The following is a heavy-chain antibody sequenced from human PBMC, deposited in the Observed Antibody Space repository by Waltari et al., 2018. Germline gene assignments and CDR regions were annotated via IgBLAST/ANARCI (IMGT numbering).Heavy chain of an antibody. CDR1: GFTFRSYA. J-gene: IGHJ6*02. V-gene: IGHV3-23*01. D-gene: IGHD3-16*01. Sequence: EVQLLESGGGLVQPGGSLRLSCAASGFTFRSYAMSWVRQAPGKGLEWVSSISGRGAAIYYADSVKGRFTISRDNSKNTLYLQMISLRAEDTAVYYCAEAGLYVRDYYYDYSMGVWGQGTTVTVSS. CDR2: ISGRGAAI. CDR3: AEAGLYVRDYYYDYSMGV.